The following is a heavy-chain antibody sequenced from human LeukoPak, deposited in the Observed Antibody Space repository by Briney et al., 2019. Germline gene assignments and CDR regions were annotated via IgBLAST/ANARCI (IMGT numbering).Heavy chain of an antibody. Sequence: GGSLRLSCAASGFTFSSNAMSWVRQAPGKGREWVAYISGGGIGTYYADAVKGRFTISRDNSKNTMYVQMNSLRDDDTAVYFCAKGSGSGTHLPSARFDYWGQGTTVTVSS. CDR3: AKGSGSGTHLPSARFDY. CDR2: ISGGGIGT. D-gene: IGHD3-10*01. CDR1: GFTFSSNA. J-gene: IGHJ4*02. V-gene: IGHV3-23*01.